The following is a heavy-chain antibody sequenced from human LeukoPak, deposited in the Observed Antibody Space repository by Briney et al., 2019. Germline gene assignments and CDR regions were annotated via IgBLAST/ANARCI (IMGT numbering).Heavy chain of an antibody. Sequence: SETLSLTCAVYGGSFSGYYWSWIRQPPGKGLEWIGEINHSGSTNYNPSLKSRVAISVDTSKNQFSLKLSSVTAADTAVYYCARVDYDFWSGYYIEAQFDYWGQGTLVTVSS. CDR1: GGSFSGYY. CDR3: ARVDYDFWSGYYIEAQFDY. D-gene: IGHD3-3*01. CDR2: INHSGST. V-gene: IGHV4-34*01. J-gene: IGHJ4*02.